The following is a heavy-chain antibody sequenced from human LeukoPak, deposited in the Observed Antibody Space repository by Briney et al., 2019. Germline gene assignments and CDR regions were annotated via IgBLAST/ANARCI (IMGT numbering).Heavy chain of an antibody. J-gene: IGHJ6*02. D-gene: IGHD2-21*02. V-gene: IGHV5-51*01. CDR1: GYSFTSYW. Sequence: GESLKISCKGSGYSFTSYWIGWVRQMPGKGLEWMGIIYPGDSDTRYSPSFQGQVTISADKSISPAYLQWSSLKASDTAMYYCARLTYCGGDCYSPYGMDVWGQGTTVTVSS. CDR3: ARLTYCGGDCYSPYGMDV. CDR2: IYPGDSDT.